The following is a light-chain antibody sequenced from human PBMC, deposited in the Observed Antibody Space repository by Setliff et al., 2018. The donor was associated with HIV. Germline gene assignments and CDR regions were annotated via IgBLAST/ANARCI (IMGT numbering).Light chain of an antibody. V-gene: IGLV2-23*01. J-gene: IGLJ1*01. CDR3: CSNTGSNTYV. CDR1: SGDVGRYNL. CDR2: QAS. Sequence: SALTQPASVSGSPGQSITISCTGTSGDVGRYNLVSWYQQQPGKPPKLMIYQASKRPSGVSNHFSGSKSGNTASLTISGLQAEDEADYYCCSNTGSNTYVFGTGTKVTVL.